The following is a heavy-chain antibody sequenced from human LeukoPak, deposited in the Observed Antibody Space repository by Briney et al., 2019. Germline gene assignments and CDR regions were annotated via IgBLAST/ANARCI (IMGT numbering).Heavy chain of an antibody. J-gene: IGHJ4*02. CDR1: VFTFSSYG. D-gene: IGHD6-13*01. Sequence: GRSLRLSCAASVFTFSSYGMHWVREAPGKGLEWVALIRDDGSNKYYADSVKGRFTISRENSKTTLYLQMNSLRAEDTAVYYCAKDWQQLDDYWGQGTLVTVSS. CDR3: AKDWQQLDDY. V-gene: IGHV3-30*02. CDR2: IRDDGSNK.